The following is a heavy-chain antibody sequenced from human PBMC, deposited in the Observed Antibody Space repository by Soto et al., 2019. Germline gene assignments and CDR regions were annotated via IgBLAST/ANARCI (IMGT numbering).Heavy chain of an antibody. CDR1: GFTFSSYG. V-gene: IGHV3-30*03. D-gene: IGHD6-13*01. J-gene: IGHJ4*02. CDR2: ISYDGSNK. CDR3: AREGPGYSSSWYSYPFRSHTTSWGATTEYDY. Sequence: PGGPLSLSCAASGFTFSSYGMHWVRPAPGKGLEWVAVISYDGSNKYYADSVKGRFTISRDNSKNTLYLQMNSLRAEDTAVYYCAREGPGYSSSWYSYPFRSHTTSWGATTEYDYWGQGTLVTGFS.